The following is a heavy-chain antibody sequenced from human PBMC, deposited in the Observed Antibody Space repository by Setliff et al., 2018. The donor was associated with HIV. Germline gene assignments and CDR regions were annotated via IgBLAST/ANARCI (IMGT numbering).Heavy chain of an antibody. V-gene: IGHV1-2*04. CDR2: INPKSDGT. Sequence: SVKVSCKASGYSFTDYYIHWVRQAPGQGLEWMGWINPKSDGTNYAQKFQGWITMTRDTSISTAYMELSRLRSDDTAVYYCARGMDYYDTSGYYQYYFDYWG. J-gene: IGHJ4*01. CDR3: ARGMDYYDTSGYYQYYFDY. D-gene: IGHD3-22*01. CDR1: GYSFTDYY.